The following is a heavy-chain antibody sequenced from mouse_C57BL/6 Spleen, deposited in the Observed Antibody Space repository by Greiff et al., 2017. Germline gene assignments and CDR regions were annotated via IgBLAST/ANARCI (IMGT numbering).Heavy chain of an antibody. J-gene: IGHJ3*01. D-gene: IGHD1-1*01. V-gene: IGHV1-64*01. CDR1: GYTFTSYW. CDR3: AREDYSSRFAY. CDR2: IHPNSGST. Sequence: VQLQQPGAELVKPGASVKLSCKASGYTFTSYWMHWVKQRPGQGLEWIGMIHPNSGSTNYNEKFKSKATLTVDKSSSTAYMQLSSLTSEDSAVYYCAREDYSSRFAYWGQGTLVTVSA.